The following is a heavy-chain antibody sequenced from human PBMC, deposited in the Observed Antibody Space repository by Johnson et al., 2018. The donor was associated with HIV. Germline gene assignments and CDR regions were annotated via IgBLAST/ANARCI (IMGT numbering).Heavy chain of an antibody. D-gene: IGHD4-17*01. CDR2: I. CDR1: GFTVSSNY. J-gene: IGHJ3*02. CDR3: ARGEDGVDAFDI. Sequence: VQLVESGGGLVQPGGSLRLSCAASGFTVSSNYMSWVRQAPGKGLQWLSIILKGRFTISRDNAKNDLDLQMHSLRPEDRAVYYCARGEDGVDAFDIWGQGTMVTVSS. V-gene: IGHV3-66*02.